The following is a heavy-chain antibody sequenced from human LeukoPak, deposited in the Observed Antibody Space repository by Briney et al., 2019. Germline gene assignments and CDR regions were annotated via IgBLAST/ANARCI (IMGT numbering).Heavy chain of an antibody. V-gene: IGHV4-61*02. CDR1: GDSISSSSYY. CDR3: ARDGSSSWYTGLYYYMDV. J-gene: IGHJ6*03. CDR2: IYTSGST. D-gene: IGHD6-13*01. Sequence: SETLSLTCTVSGDSISSSSYYWGWIRQPAGKGLEWIGRIYTSGSTNYNPSLKSRVTISVDTSKNQFSLKLSSVTAADTAVYYCARDGSSSWYTGLYYYMDVWGKGTTVTISS.